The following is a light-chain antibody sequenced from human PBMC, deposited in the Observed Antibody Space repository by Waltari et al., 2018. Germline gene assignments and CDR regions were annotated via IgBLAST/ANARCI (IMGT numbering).Light chain of an antibody. V-gene: IGKV2-28*01. CDR2: LGS. Sequence: EIVMTQSPLSLPVTPGEPASISCRSSQSLLHSNGYNYLDWYLQKPGQSPQLLFYLGSTRASGVPDRFSGSGSGTDFTLKISRVEAEDVGVYFCMQALQTTWTFGQGTKVEIK. CDR3: MQALQTTWT. CDR1: QSLLHSNGYNY. J-gene: IGKJ1*01.